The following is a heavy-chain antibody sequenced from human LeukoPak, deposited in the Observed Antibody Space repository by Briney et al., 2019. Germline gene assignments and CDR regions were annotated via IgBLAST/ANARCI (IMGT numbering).Heavy chain of an antibody. CDR2: IGGSETTI. D-gene: IGHD5-24*01. V-gene: IGHV3-48*01. CDR1: GFTISDYT. J-gene: IGHJ4*02. CDR3: AREERLRY. Sequence: PGGSLRLSCAASGFTISDYTMNWVRQAPGKGLEWVSYIGGSETTIFYADSVKGRFTISRDNAKNALYLQMNSLRAEDTAIYYCAREERLRYWGQGALVIVSS.